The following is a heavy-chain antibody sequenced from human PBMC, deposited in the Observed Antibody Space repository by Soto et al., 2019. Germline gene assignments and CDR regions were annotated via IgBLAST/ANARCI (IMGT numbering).Heavy chain of an antibody. J-gene: IGHJ6*02. V-gene: IGHV3-30-3*01. Sequence: PGGSLRLSCAASGFTFSSYAMHWVRQAPGKGLEWVAVISYDGRNKYYADSVKGRFTISIDNSMNTLYLQMNSLRAEDTAVYYCARDRDPITMVRGVIIPQYYYGMDVWGQGTTVTVSS. CDR3: ARDRDPITMVRGVIIPQYYYGMDV. CDR2: ISYDGRNK. D-gene: IGHD3-10*01. CDR1: GFTFSSYA.